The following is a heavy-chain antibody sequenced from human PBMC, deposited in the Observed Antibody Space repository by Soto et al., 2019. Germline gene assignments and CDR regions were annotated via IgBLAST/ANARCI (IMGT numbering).Heavy chain of an antibody. CDR3: ANMDYGDYGTGAFDI. Sequence: EVQLVESGGGLVQPGGSLRLSCAASGFTFRSYWMSWVRQTPGKGLEWVANIKQDGSENYYVDSVKGRFTISRDNAENSLYLQMKSLRVDDTAVYYRANMDYGDYGTGAFDIWGQGTMVTVSS. CDR1: GFTFRSYW. J-gene: IGHJ3*02. V-gene: IGHV3-7*01. CDR2: IKQDGSEN. D-gene: IGHD4-17*01.